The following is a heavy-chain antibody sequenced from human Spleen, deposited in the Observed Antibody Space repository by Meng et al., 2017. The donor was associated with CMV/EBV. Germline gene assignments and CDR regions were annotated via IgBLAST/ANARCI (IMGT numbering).Heavy chain of an antibody. CDR1: TFSSYA. J-gene: IGHJ4*02. CDR2: IIPIFGTA. Sequence: TFSSYAISWGRQAAGQGLEWMGGIIPIFGTANYAQKFQGRVTITTDESTSTAYMELSSLRSEDTAVYYCARDFYSDFWTGNPREYFDYWAQGTLVTVSS. D-gene: IGHD3-3*01. V-gene: IGHV1-69*05. CDR3: ARDFYSDFWTGNPREYFDY.